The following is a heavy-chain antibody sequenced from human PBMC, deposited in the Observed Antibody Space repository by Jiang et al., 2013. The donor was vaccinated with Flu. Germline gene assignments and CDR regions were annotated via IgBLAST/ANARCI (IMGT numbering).Heavy chain of an antibody. V-gene: IGHV7-4-1*02. D-gene: IGHD3-16*01. CDR1: YTFSTYT. Sequence: YTFSTYTMNWVRQVPGQGLEWMGWINTNTGDPAYAQGFTGRFVFSFDTSDSTAYLHISSLKPEDTATYYCAREGGVGSLAYWGQGTLVTVSS. CDR2: INTNTGDP. CDR3: AREGGVGSLAY. J-gene: IGHJ4*02.